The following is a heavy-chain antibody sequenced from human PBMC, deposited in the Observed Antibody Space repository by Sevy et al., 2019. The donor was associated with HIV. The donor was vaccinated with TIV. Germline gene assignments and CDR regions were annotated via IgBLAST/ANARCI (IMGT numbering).Heavy chain of an antibody. CDR3: ARWRAVAGSPHAFDI. CDR1: GFTFSSYW. J-gene: IGHJ3*02. D-gene: IGHD6-19*01. CDR2: INGDGSST. V-gene: IGHV3-74*01. Sequence: GSLRLSCAASGFTFSSYWMHWVRQAPGKGLMWVSCINGDGSSTSYADSVKGRFTISRDNAKNTLYLQMNSLRAEDTAVYYCARWRAVAGSPHAFDIWGQGTMVTVSS.